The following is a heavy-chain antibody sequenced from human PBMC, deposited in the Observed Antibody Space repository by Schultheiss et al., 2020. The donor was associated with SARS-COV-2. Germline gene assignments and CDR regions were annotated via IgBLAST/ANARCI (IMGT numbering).Heavy chain of an antibody. CDR1: GFTFSSYE. J-gene: IGHJ6*02. V-gene: IGHV3-48*03. CDR3: ARDHTYYDILTGYYYYYGMDV. Sequence: GGSLRLSCAASGFTFSSYEMNWVRQAPGKGLEWVSYISSSGSTIYYADSVKGRFTISRDNAKNSLYLQMNSLRAEDTAVYYCARDHTYYDILTGYYYYYGMDVWGQVTTVTVSS. CDR2: ISSSGSTI. D-gene: IGHD3-9*01.